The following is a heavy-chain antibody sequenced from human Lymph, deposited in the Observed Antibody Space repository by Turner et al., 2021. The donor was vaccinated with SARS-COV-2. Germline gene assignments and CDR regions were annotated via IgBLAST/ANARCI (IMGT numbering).Heavy chain of an antibody. CDR2: IKSETDCGTT. J-gene: IGHJ4*02. D-gene: IGHD6-6*01. Sequence: EVQRVESGGGVVRPAGTLKLPCSADGFPFNNAWMSWFRQAPGMGLEWVGRIKSETDCGTTDYAAPVKGRFTISRDDSKNTLYLQMNSLNTEDTAVYYSTTDPGQLVPYFAYWGQATLVTVSS. V-gene: IGHV3-15*01. CDR1: GFPFNNAW. CDR3: TTDPGQLVPYFAY.